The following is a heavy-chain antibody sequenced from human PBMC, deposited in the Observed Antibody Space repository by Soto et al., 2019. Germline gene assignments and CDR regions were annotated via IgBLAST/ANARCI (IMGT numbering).Heavy chain of an antibody. CDR2: IYHSGST. V-gene: IGHV4-4*02. CDR1: GGSISSSNW. D-gene: IGHD3-16*02. CDR3: ARGSDYVWGSYRYWYFDY. Sequence: PSETLSLTCAVSGGSISSSNWWSWVRQPPGKGLEWIGEIYHSGSTNYNPSLKSRVTISVDKSKNQFSLKLSSVTAADTAVYYCARGSDYVWGSYRYWYFDYWGQGTLVTVPQ. J-gene: IGHJ4*02.